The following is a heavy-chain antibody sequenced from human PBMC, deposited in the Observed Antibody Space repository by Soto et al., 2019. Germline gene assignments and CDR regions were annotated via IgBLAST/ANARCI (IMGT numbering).Heavy chain of an antibody. CDR1: GGTFSSYA. Sequence: GASVKVSCKASGGTFSSYAISWVRQAPGQGLEWMGGIIPIFGTANYAQKFQGRVTITADESTSTAYMELSSLRSEDTAVYYCARWGYGSGSHYYYGMDVWGQGTTVTVSS. D-gene: IGHD3-10*01. CDR3: ARWGYGSGSHYYYGMDV. CDR2: IIPIFGTA. J-gene: IGHJ6*02. V-gene: IGHV1-69*13.